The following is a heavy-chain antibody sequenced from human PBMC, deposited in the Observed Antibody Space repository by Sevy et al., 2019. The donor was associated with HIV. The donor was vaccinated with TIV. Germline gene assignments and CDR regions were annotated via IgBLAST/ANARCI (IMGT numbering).Heavy chain of an antibody. D-gene: IGHD1-26*01. CDR2: INSDGSST. J-gene: IGHJ6*02. Sequence: GGSLRLSCAASGFTFSSYWMHWVRQAPGKGLVWVSRINSDGSSTSYADSVKGRFTISRDNAKNTLYLQMNILRAEDTAVYYCAREGYSGSYYSPYYYYGMDVWGQGTTVTVSS. CDR3: AREGYSGSYYSPYYYYGMDV. CDR1: GFTFSSYW. V-gene: IGHV3-74*01.